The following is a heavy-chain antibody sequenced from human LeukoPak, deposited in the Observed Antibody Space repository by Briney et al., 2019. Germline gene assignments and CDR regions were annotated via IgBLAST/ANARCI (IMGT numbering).Heavy chain of an antibody. V-gene: IGHV1-8*01. D-gene: IGHD5-18*01. CDR3: AETRGYGYYFDY. CDR2: MNPNSGNT. Sequence: GASVKVSCKASGYTFTNYDINWVRQATGQGLEWMGWMNPNSGNTGYAQKFQGRVTITADKSTSTAYMELGSLRSEDTAVYYCAETRGYGYYFDYWGQGTLVTVSS. CDR1: GYTFTNYD. J-gene: IGHJ4*02.